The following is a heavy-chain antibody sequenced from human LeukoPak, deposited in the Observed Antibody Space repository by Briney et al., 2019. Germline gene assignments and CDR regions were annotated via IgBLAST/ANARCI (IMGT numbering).Heavy chain of an antibody. J-gene: IGHJ1*01. D-gene: IGHD3-22*01. V-gene: IGHV1-69*06. CDR1: GCTFSSYA. CDR3: ATYYYDSSEESFQH. CDR2: IIPIFGTA. Sequence: SVKVSCKASGCTFSSYAISWVRQAPGQGLEWMGRIIPIFGTANYAQKFQGRVTITADKSTSTAYMELRSLRSEDTAVYYCATYYYDSSEESFQHWGQGTLVTVSS.